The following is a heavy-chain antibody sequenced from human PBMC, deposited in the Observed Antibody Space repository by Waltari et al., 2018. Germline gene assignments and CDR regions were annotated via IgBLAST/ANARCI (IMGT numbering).Heavy chain of an antibody. CDR1: GYSISSGYY. CDR2: IYHSGST. CDR3: ARVLATRVPAAMHWFDP. V-gene: IGHV4-38-2*01. D-gene: IGHD2-2*01. J-gene: IGHJ5*02. Sequence: QVQLQESGPGLVKPSETLSLTCAVSGYSISSGYYWGWIRQPPGKGLEWIGSIYHSGSTNYNPALKRRVTIAGDTSKNQFSLKLSSVTAADTAVYYCARVLATRVPAAMHWFDPWGQGTLVTVSS.